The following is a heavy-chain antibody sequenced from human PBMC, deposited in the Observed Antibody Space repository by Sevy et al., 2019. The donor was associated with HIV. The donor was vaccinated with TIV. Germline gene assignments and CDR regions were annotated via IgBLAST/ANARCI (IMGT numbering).Heavy chain of an antibody. CDR3: ARGGDFNDRSAKRDFDY. Sequence: GGSLRLSCAASGFTFSNYGMHWVRQAPGKGLEWVAVIWNDGSNKYYADSVKARFTISRDNSKNTLYLQMNSLRVEDTAEYFCARGGDFNDRSAKRDFDYWCQGTLVTVSS. D-gene: IGHD3-22*01. V-gene: IGHV3-33*01. J-gene: IGHJ4*02. CDR1: GFTFSNYG. CDR2: IWNDGSNK.